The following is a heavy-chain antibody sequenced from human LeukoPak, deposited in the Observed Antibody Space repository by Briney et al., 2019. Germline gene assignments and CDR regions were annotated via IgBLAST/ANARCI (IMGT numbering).Heavy chain of an antibody. CDR2: ISSSGSTI. V-gene: IGHV3-11*04. J-gene: IGHJ5*02. CDR1: GFTFSDYY. CDR3: ARAVVPAAKGMRWFDP. D-gene: IGHD2-2*01. Sequence: GGSLRLSCAASGFTFSDYYMSWIRQAPGKGLEWVSYISSSGSTIYYADSVKGRFTISRDNAKNSLYLQMNSLRAEDTAVYYCARAVVPAAKGMRWFDPWGQGTLVTVSS.